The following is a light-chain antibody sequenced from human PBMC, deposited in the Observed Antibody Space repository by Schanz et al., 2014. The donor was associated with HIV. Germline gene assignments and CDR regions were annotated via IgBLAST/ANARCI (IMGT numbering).Light chain of an antibody. Sequence: QSVLAQPPSVSGAPGQRVTISCTGSSSNIGADYDVHWYQLLPGTAPKLLIFDNTLRPSGVPARFSGSKSGSSASLAISGLQAEDEADYYCAAWDDSLNGWVFGGGTKLTVL. CDR2: DNT. J-gene: IGLJ3*02. V-gene: IGLV1-40*01. CDR1: SSNIGADYD. CDR3: AAWDDSLNGWV.